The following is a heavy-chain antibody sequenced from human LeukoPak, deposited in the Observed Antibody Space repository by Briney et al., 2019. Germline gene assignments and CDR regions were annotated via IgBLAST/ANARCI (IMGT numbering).Heavy chain of an antibody. D-gene: IGHD3-22*01. CDR1: GYTFSNYW. Sequence: GASLMISCEAPGYTFSNYWIGWVRQMPGKGLEWMGIIYPDDSNTIYSPSFQGQVTISADKSISTAYLQWSSLKASDTAMYYCARSRDSSGYYYLIWGQGTLVTVSS. V-gene: IGHV5-51*01. J-gene: IGHJ4*02. CDR2: IYPDDSNT. CDR3: ARSRDSSGYYYLI.